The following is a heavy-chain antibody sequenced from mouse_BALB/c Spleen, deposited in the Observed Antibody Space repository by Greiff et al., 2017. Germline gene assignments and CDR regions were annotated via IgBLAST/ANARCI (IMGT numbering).Heavy chain of an antibody. J-gene: IGHJ2*01. CDR2: IYPGGGYT. CDR3: AREGLLRGGGNYGY. V-gene: IGHV1-63*02. D-gene: IGHD2-1*01. CDR1: GYTFTNYW. Sequence: QVQLQQSEAELVRPGTSVKMSCKAAGYTFTNYWIGWVKQRPGHGLEWIGDIYPGGGYTNYNEKFKGKATLTADKSSNTAYMQLSSLTSEDSAVYFCAREGLLRGGGNYGYWGQGTTLTVSS.